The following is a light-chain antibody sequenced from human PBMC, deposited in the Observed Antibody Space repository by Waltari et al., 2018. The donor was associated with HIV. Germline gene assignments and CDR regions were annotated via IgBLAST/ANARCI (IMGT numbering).Light chain of an antibody. CDR1: NIDSNS. Sequence: SNVLTQPPSVSVTPGKTARITCGGNNIDSNSVHWYQQKPGQAPLLGLSYDTDRPSGIPERFSGSNSGNTATLTISRVEVGDEADYYCQVWDSSSDHWVFGGGTKLTVL. V-gene: IGLV3-21*04. CDR2: YDT. J-gene: IGLJ3*02. CDR3: QVWDSSSDHWV.